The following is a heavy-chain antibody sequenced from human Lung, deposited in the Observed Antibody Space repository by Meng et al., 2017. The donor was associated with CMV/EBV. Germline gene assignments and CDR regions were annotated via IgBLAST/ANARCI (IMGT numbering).Heavy chain of an antibody. CDR2: IDWDDDK. Sequence: SGXXLVXPTQTLTLTCTFSGFSLSTSGMRVSWIRQPPGKALEWLARIDWDDDKFYSTSLKTRLTISKDTSKIHVDLTMTNMDPVDTATYYCARDAAGYSIFDPWXQGTXVTVSS. CDR3: ARDAAGYSIFDP. CDR1: GFSLSTSGMR. J-gene: IGHJ5*02. V-gene: IGHV2-70D*14. D-gene: IGHD6-13*01.